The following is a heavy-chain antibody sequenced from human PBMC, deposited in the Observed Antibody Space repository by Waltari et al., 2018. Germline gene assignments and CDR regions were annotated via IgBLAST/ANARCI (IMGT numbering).Heavy chain of an antibody. CDR3: ARDDSLWPHYFDH. CDR2: IKRDGSGA. V-gene: IGHV3-74*01. CDR1: GFAFSSHW. J-gene: IGHJ4*02. Sequence: EVQLVESGGGLIQPGGSLRLSCEASGFAFSSHWMHWVRHSPGEGLVGVERIKRDGSGAGYADSMKGRFIISRDNAKDTLYLQMNSLKVEDTAMYYCARDDSLWPHYFDHWGQGTLVAVSS. D-gene: IGHD2-21*01.